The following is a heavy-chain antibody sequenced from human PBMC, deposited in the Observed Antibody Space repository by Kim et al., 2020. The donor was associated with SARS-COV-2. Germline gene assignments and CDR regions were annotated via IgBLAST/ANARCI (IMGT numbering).Heavy chain of an antibody. CDR3: ASTYSSSTGVDY. D-gene: IGHD6-6*01. Sequence: YNADSVKGRFTISRDNAKNSLYLKMNSLRAEDTAVYYCASTYSSSTGVDYWGQGTLVTVSS. J-gene: IGHJ4*02. V-gene: IGHV3-21*01.